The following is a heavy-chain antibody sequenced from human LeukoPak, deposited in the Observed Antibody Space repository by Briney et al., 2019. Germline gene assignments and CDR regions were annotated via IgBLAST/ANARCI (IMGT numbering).Heavy chain of an antibody. CDR1: GGSISSSSYY. CDR2: IYYSGST. V-gene: IGHV4-39*07. CDR3: ARDEDGSGHGYFNL. Sequence: SETLSLTCTVSGGSISSSSYYWGWIRQPPGKGLEWIGSIYYSGSTYYNPSLKSRVTISVDTSKSQFSLKLSSVTAADTAVYYCARDEDGSGHGYFNLWGRGTLVTVSS. D-gene: IGHD3-10*01. J-gene: IGHJ2*01.